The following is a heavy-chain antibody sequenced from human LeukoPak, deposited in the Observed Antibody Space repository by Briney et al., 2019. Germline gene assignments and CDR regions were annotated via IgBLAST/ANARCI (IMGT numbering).Heavy chain of an antibody. CDR3: AKDLMRDRWFGES. CDR2: IRYEGNDK. Sequence: GGSLRLSCAASGFTFSDYGMHWVRQPPGKGLEWVAFIRYEGNDKYYADSVKGRFTISRDNYKYTLYLEMNSLRLEDTAVYYCAKDLMRDRWFGESWGQGTLVTVSS. V-gene: IGHV3-30*02. J-gene: IGHJ5*02. D-gene: IGHD3-10*01. CDR1: GFTFSDYG.